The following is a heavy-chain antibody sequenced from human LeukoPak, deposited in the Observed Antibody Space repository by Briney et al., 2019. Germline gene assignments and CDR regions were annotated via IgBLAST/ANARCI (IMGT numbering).Heavy chain of an antibody. CDR2: IYYSGST. V-gene: IGHV4-28*01. Sequence: PSDTLSLTCAVSGYSINSSNWWGWIRQPPGKGLEWIGYIYYSGSTYYNPSLKSRVTTSVDTSKNQFSLKLSSVTAVDTAVYYCARTYYYDSSGYYFPGAFDIWGQGTMVTVSS. D-gene: IGHD3-22*01. CDR3: ARTYYYDSSGYYFPGAFDI. J-gene: IGHJ3*02. CDR1: GYSINSSNW.